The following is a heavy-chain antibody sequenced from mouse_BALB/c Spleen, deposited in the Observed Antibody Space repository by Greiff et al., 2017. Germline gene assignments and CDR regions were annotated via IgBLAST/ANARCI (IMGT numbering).Heavy chain of an antibody. CDR2: IWSGGST. CDR3: ARMPPHYFAMDY. Sequence: QVQLKESGPGLVQPSQSLSITCTVSGFSLASYGVHWVRQSPGKGLEWLGVIWSGGSTDYNAAFISRLSISKDNSKSQVFFKMNSLQANDTAIYYCARMPPHYFAMDYWGQGTSVTVSS. J-gene: IGHJ4*01. V-gene: IGHV2-2*02. CDR1: GFSLASYG.